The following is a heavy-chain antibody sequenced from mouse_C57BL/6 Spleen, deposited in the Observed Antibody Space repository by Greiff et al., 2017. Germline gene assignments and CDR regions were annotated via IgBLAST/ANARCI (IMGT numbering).Heavy chain of an antibody. Sequence: QVQLQQSGAELVRPGASVTLSCKASGYTFTDYEMHWVKQTPVHGLEWIGAIDPETGGTAYNQKFKGKAILTADKSSSPAYMELRSLTSEDSAVYYCTRWDSNYFYFDYWGQGTTLTVSS. V-gene: IGHV1-15*01. CDR2: IDPETGGT. J-gene: IGHJ2*01. D-gene: IGHD2-5*01. CDR3: TRWDSNYFYFDY. CDR1: GYTFTDYE.